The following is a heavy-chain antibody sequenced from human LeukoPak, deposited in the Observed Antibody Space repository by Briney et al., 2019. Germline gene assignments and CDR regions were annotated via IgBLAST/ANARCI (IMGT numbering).Heavy chain of an antibody. V-gene: IGHV4-59*12. CDR2: TYHTGST. CDR3: ARLQYCSGTSCYWFDP. J-gene: IGHJ5*02. CDR1: GGSISSYY. D-gene: IGHD2-2*01. Sequence: SETLSLTCTVSGGSISSYYWSWIRQPLGKGLEWIGYTYHTGSTYYNPSLKSRVTISVDTSKSQFSLRLSSVTAADTAVYYCARLQYCSGTSCYWFDPWGQGTLVTVSS.